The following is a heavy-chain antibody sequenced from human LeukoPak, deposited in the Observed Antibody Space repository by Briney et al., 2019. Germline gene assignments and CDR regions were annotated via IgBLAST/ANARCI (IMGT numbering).Heavy chain of an antibody. V-gene: IGHV4-39*01. Sequence: SETLSLTCTVSGGSISSSSYYWGWIRQPPGKGLEWIGSIYYSGSTYYNPSLKSRVTISVDTSKNQFSLKLSSVTAADTAVYYCARLKHFDWLLSYFDHWGQGTLVTVSS. CDR3: ARLKHFDWLLSYFDH. D-gene: IGHD3-9*01. J-gene: IGHJ4*02. CDR2: IYYSGST. CDR1: GGSISSSSYY.